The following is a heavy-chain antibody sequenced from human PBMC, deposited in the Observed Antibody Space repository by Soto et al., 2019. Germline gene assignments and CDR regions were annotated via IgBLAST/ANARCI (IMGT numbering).Heavy chain of an antibody. CDR1: GYSFSDYG. D-gene: IGHD4-17*01. Sequence: ASVKVSCKASGYSFSDYGITWVRQAPGQGLEWMGWVSYNINTKYAQKFQGRVTMTTDISTSTAYMELRSLRSDDTAVYYCVRDGGTVTIFFGYWGQGTLVTVSS. CDR3: VRDGGTVTIFFGY. CDR2: VSYNINT. J-gene: IGHJ4*02. V-gene: IGHV1-18*01.